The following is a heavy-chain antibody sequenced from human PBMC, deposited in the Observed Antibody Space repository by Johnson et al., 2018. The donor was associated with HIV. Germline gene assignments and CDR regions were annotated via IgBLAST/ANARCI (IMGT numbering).Heavy chain of an antibody. D-gene: IGHD2-21*02. V-gene: IGHV3-30*02. CDR1: GFTCSSYG. CDR3: AKDLVVTAPGAFDI. J-gene: IGHJ3*02. Sequence: QVQLVESGGGVVQPGGSLRLSCAASGFTCSSYGMPWVHQAPGKGLEWVTFIRYDGSNKYYADSVTGRFTISRDNSNDTLYLQMSSLRAEDTAVYYCAKDLVVTAPGAFDIWGQGTMVTVSS. CDR2: IRYDGSNK.